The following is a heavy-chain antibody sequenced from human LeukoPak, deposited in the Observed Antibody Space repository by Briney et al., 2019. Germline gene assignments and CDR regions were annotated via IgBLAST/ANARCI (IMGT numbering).Heavy chain of an antibody. J-gene: IGHJ5*02. CDR2: IIPILGIA. V-gene: IGHV1-69*04. Sequence: SVKVSCKASGGTFSSYAISWVRQAPGQGLEWMGRIIPILGIANYAQKFQGRVTITADKSTSTAYMELSSLRSEDTAVYYCLRTYGSGQNRFDPWGQGTLVTVSS. D-gene: IGHD3-10*01. CDR3: LRTYGSGQNRFDP. CDR1: GGTFSSYA.